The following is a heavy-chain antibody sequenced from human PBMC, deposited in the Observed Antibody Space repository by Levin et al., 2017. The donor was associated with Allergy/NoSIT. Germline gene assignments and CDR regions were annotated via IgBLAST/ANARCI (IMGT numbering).Heavy chain of an antibody. V-gene: IGHV1-18*01. J-gene: IGHJ6*02. CDR1: GYTFTSYG. CDR3: ARDGVPRVVPAAAYYYYGMDV. D-gene: IGHD2-2*01. CDR2: ISAYNGNT. Sequence: ASVKVSCKASGYTFTSYGISWVRQAPGQGLEWMGWISAYNGNTNYAQKLQGRVTMTTDTSTSTAYMELRSLRSDDTAVYYCARDGVPRVVPAAAYYYYGMDVWGQGTTVTVSS.